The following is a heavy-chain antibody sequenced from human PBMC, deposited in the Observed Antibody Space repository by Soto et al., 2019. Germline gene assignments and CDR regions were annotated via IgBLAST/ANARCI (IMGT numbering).Heavy chain of an antibody. CDR3: ARDFNKYYYGSGSYPRPRTSAGMDV. V-gene: IGHV3-33*01. D-gene: IGHD3-10*01. CDR2: IWYDGSNK. Sequence: GGSLRLSCAASGFTFSSYGMHWVRQAPGKGLEWVAVIWYDGSNKYYADSVKGRFTISRDNSKNTLYLQMNSLRAEDTAVYYCARDFNKYYYGSGSYPRPRTSAGMDVWGQGTTVTVSS. CDR1: GFTFSSYG. J-gene: IGHJ6*02.